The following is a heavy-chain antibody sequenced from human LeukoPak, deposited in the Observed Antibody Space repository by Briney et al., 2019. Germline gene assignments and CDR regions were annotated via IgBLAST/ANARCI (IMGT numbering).Heavy chain of an antibody. CDR1: GFTFSTYA. Sequence: GGSLRLSCAVSGFTFSTYAMSWVRQAPGKGLEWVSAISGSGGSTYYADSVKGRFTISRDNSKNTLYLQMNSLRAEDTAVYYCAKDFATGYSSGWYVYWGQGTLVTVSS. V-gene: IGHV3-23*01. CDR2: ISGSGGST. D-gene: IGHD6-19*01. J-gene: IGHJ4*02. CDR3: AKDFATGYSSGWYVY.